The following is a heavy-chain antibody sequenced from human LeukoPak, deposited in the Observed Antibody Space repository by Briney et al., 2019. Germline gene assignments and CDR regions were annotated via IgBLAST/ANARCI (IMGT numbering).Heavy chain of an antibody. V-gene: IGHV4-39*07. D-gene: IGHD3-10*01. CDR3: ARDLTGYYGSGSPDAFDI. J-gene: IGHJ3*02. CDR2: IYYSGST. Sequence: SETLSLTCTVSGGSISSSSYYWGWIRQPPGKGLEWIGSIYYSGSTYYNPSLKSRVTISVDTSKNQFSLKLSSVTAADTAVYYCARDLTGYYGSGSPDAFDIWGQGTMVTVSS. CDR1: GGSISSSSYY.